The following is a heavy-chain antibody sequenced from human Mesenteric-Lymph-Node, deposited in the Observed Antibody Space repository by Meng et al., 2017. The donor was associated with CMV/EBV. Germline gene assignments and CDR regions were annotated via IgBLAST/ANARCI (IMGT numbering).Heavy chain of an antibody. D-gene: IGHD2-2*01. CDR2: INPSGGST. Sequence: ASVKVSCKASGYTFTSYYMHWVRQAPGQGLEWMGIINPSGGSTSYAQKFQGRVTVTRDTSTSTVYMELSSLRSEDTAVYYCARDRDIVVVPAAMRRYYFDYWGQGTLVTVSS. CDR3: ARDRDIVVVPAAMRRYYFDY. J-gene: IGHJ4*02. V-gene: IGHV1-46*01. CDR1: GYTFTSYY.